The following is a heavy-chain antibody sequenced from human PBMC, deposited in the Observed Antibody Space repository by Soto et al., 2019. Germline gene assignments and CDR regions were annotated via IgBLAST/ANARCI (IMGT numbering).Heavy chain of an antibody. CDR3: ATVGTILGAVSSFDY. J-gene: IGHJ4*02. V-gene: IGHV4-59*01. CDR2: IYYIGIT. Sequence: QVQLQESGPGLVKPSETLSLTCTVSGGSISNYYWGWIRQPPGKGLEYIGYIYYIGITNYNPSLKGRVTISADTSKNQFSLKMTSVTAADTAIYYCATVGTILGAVSSFDYWGRGTLVTVSS. D-gene: IGHD3-3*01. CDR1: GGSISNYY.